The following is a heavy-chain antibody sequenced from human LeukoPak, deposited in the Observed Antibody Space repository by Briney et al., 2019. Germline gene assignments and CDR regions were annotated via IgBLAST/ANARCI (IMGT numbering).Heavy chain of an antibody. Sequence: PGGSLRLSCVASGFTFSSYWMSSVRQAPGKGLEWVADIKQDGSEKYYVHSIKGRFTISRDNAKNSLYLQMNSLRAEDTAVYYCARGYYYGSGSYLGYWGQGTLVTVSS. CDR1: GFTFSSYW. D-gene: IGHD3-10*01. J-gene: IGHJ4*02. CDR3: ARGYYYGSGSYLGY. V-gene: IGHV3-7*03. CDR2: IKQDGSEK.